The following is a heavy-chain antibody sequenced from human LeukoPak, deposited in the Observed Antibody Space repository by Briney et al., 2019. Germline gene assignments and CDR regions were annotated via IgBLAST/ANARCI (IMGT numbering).Heavy chain of an antibody. CDR3: AALWFGETYYFDY. Sequence: PSETLSLTCTVSGGSISSYYRSWIRQPAGKGLEWIGRIYTSGSTNYNPSLKSRVTMSVDTSKNQFSLKLSSVTAADTAVYYCAALWFGETYYFDYWGQGTLVTVSS. D-gene: IGHD3-10*01. V-gene: IGHV4-4*07. CDR2: IYTSGST. J-gene: IGHJ4*02. CDR1: GGSISSYY.